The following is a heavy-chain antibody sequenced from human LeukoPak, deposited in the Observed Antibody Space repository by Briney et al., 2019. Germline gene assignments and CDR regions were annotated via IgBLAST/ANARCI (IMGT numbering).Heavy chain of an antibody. Sequence: SETLSLTCAVSGYSISSGYYWGWIRQPPGKGLEWIGSIYHSGSTYYNLSLKSRVTISVDTSTNEFSLKLRSVTAADTAVYFSARFGYYYDSSGYYEKYYFDYWGQGTLVTVSS. CDR1: GYSISSGYY. J-gene: IGHJ4*02. D-gene: IGHD3-22*01. CDR3: ARFGYYYDSSGYYEKYYFDY. CDR2: IYHSGST. V-gene: IGHV4-38-2*01.